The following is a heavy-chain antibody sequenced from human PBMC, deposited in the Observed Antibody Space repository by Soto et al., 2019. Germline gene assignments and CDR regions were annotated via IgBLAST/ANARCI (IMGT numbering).Heavy chain of an antibody. J-gene: IGHJ4*02. D-gene: IGHD2-2*01. V-gene: IGHV3-49*03. CDR2: IERKAYGETT. CDR3: SRGPHCTSTSCYL. Sequence: PGGSLRLSCTASGFTFGDYVMSWFRQAPGKGLEWVGFIERKAYGETTIYAASVKGRFTISRDDSNSVGYLQMNSLKTEDTAVYYCSRGPHCTSTSCYLWGQGTLVTVS. CDR1: GFTFGDYV.